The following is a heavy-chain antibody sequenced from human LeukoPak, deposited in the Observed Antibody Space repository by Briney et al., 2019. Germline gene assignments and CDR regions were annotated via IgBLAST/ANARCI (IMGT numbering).Heavy chain of an antibody. D-gene: IGHD3-10*01. CDR2: INHSGST. CDR3: ARASSKRFLYYYYMDV. V-gene: IGHV4-34*01. Sequence: SETLSLTCAVYGGSFSGYYWSWIRQPPGKGLEWIGEINHSGSTNYNPSLKSRVTISVDTSKSQFSLKLSSVTAADTAVYYCARASSKRFLYYYYMDVWGKGTTVTVSS. CDR1: GGSFSGYY. J-gene: IGHJ6*03.